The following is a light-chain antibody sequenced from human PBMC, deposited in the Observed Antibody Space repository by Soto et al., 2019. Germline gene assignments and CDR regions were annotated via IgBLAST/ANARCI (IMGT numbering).Light chain of an antibody. V-gene: IGKV3-11*01. J-gene: IGKJ4*01. CDR3: QQRSNWPPT. Sequence: DIVLTQSPATLSLSPGERATLSCRASQSVSSYLAWYQEKPGQAPRLLIYDASNRATGIPARFSGSGSGTDFPLTISSLEPEDFAVYYCQQRSNWPPTFGGGTKVEIK. CDR1: QSVSSY. CDR2: DAS.